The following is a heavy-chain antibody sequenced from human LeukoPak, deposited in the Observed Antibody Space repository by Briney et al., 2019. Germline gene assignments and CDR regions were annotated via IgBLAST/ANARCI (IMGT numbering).Heavy chain of an antibody. CDR1: GFTFSTYG. J-gene: IGHJ4*02. CDR2: IRYDGSEK. D-gene: IGHD4-17*01. CDR3: TKNKEPTGDYEGAFDC. Sequence: GGSLRLSCAASGFTFSTYGKHWVRQAPGKGLVWVAFIRYDGSEKHYADSVRGRITISRDNSKNTLYLQMNTLGADDSGVYYCTKNKEPTGDYEGAFDCWGQGALVTVSS. V-gene: IGHV3-30*02.